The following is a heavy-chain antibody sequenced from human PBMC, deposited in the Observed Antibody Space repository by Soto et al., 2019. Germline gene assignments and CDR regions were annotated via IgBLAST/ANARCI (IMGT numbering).Heavy chain of an antibody. CDR3: ARVVGLTIFGVVSLDPFDP. CDR2: MNPNSGNT. J-gene: IGHJ5*02. D-gene: IGHD3-3*01. CDR1: GYTFTSYD. V-gene: IGHV1-8*01. Sequence: ASVKVSFKASGYTFTSYDINWVRQATGQGLEWMGWMNPNSGNTGYAQKFQGRVTMTRNTSISTAYMELSSLRSEDTAVYYCARVVGLTIFGVVSLDPFDPWGQGTLVTVSS.